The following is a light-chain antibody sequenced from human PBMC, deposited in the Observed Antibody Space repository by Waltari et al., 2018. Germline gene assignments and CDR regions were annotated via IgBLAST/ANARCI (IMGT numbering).Light chain of an antibody. CDR2: LVS. CDR3: HVWDGKTVM. V-gene: IGLV3-21*02. CDR1: NIGGRS. J-gene: IGLJ3*02. Sequence: SSVLTQAPSVSVAPGQTATVTCGGDNIGGRSVHWYQRRPGRAPVLVVYLVSDRPSGIPDRFCGSKSGNAATLTISRVEAGDEADYYCHVWDGKTVMFGGGTKLTVL.